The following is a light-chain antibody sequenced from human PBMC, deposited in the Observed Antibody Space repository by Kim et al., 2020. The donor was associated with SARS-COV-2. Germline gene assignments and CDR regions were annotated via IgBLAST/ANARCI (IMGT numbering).Light chain of an antibody. CDR3: QQYTSYPLT. CDR2: KAS. V-gene: IGKV1-5*03. J-gene: IGKJ4*01. CDR1: QSISTW. Sequence: ESPGDRATITCRASQSISTWVAWYQQKPGKAPTLLIYKASTLEEGVPSRFSGSGSGTDFTLTISSLQPGDFATYYCQQYTSYPLTFCGGTKVDIK.